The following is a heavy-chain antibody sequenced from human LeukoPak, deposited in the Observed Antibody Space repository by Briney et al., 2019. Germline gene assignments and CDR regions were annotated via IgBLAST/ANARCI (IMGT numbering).Heavy chain of an antibody. CDR2: ISGSGGCT. D-gene: IGHD4-17*01. V-gene: IGHV3-23*01. CDR3: AKGQTTVVYPYYFDY. CDR1: GFTFSSYA. J-gene: IGHJ4*02. Sequence: GGSLRLSCAASGFTFSSYAMSWVRQAPGKGLEWVSAISGSGGCTYYADSVKGRFTISRDNSKNTLYLQMNSLRAEDTAVYYCAKGQTTVVYPYYFDYWGQGTLVTVSS.